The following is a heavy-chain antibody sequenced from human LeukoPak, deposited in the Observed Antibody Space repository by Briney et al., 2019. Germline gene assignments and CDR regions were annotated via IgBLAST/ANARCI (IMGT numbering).Heavy chain of an antibody. CDR3: ARVGVATNYYYYYGMDV. CDR2: INAGNGNT. V-gene: IGHV1-3*01. Sequence: GASVKVSCKASGYTFTTYAIQWVRQAPGQRLEWMGWINAGNGNTKYSQKFQGRVTITRDTSASTAYMELSSLRSEDTAVYYCARVGVATNYYYYYGMDVWGQGTTVTVSS. D-gene: IGHD5-12*01. J-gene: IGHJ6*02. CDR1: GYTFTTYA.